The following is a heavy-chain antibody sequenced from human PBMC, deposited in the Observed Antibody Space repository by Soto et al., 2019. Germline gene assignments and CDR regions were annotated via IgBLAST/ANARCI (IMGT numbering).Heavy chain of an antibody. Sequence: ASVKVSCKASGYSFISYGINWVRQAPGQGLEWMGWINAYNGYTNYAQKLQGRVTLTADTSTSTAYMELRSLRSDDAAVYFCARDDCTNGVCYIGYWGQGTLVTVSS. D-gene: IGHD2-8*01. CDR1: GYSFISYG. CDR2: INAYNGYT. V-gene: IGHV1-18*04. CDR3: ARDDCTNGVCYIGY. J-gene: IGHJ4*02.